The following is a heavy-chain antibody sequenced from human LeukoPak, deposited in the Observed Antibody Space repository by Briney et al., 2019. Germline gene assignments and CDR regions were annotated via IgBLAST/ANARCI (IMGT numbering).Heavy chain of an antibody. CDR3: VKSGGYGLIDY. CDR1: GVSFSGYY. V-gene: IGHV4-34*01. J-gene: IGHJ4*02. CDR2: INHSGST. Sequence: SETLSLTCAVYGVSFSGYYWSWIRQPPGKGLEWIGEINHSGSTNYNPSLKSRVTISVDTSKNQFSLRLNSVTAADTAMYYCVKSGGYGLIDYWGQGTLVTVSS. D-gene: IGHD1-26*01.